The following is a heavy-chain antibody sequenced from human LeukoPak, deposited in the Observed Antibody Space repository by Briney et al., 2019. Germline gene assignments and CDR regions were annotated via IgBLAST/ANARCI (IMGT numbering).Heavy chain of an antibody. Sequence: GSLRLSCAASGFTFSNYAMSWVRQAPGKGLEWVAFIRSKPYGGTTEYAASVKGRFTISRDDSKSIAYLQMDSLKTEDTAMYYCIRDRGGWGGYWGQGTLVTVSS. V-gene: IGHV3-49*04. CDR3: IRDRGGWGGY. D-gene: IGHD3-16*01. CDR2: IRSKPYGGTT. CDR1: GFTFSNYA. J-gene: IGHJ4*02.